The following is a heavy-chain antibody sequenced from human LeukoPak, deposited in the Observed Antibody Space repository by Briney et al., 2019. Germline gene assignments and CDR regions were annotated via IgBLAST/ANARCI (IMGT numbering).Heavy chain of an antibody. CDR3: ARQMGVGVWALDY. D-gene: IGHD3-16*01. Sequence: RQAPGKGLEWIGIIFHTGKTHDNPSLKSRVSMSVDTSKNQFSLRLSAVTAADTAVYYCARQMGVGVWALDYWGQGALVTVSS. V-gene: IGHV4-39*01. CDR2: IFHTGKT. J-gene: IGHJ4*02.